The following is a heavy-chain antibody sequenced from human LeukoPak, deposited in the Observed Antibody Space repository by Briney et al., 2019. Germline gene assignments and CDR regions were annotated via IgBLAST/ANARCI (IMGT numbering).Heavy chain of an antibody. Sequence: GGSLRLSCAVSGFTFSNYDIYWIRQAPGKGLEWATFIRYDGSNQYYADSVKGRFTISRDNSKNTLYLQMNSLRAEDTAVYYCAITSITMVRGVLDYFDYWGQGTLVTVSS. CDR2: IRYDGSNQ. J-gene: IGHJ4*02. D-gene: IGHD3-10*01. CDR1: GFTFSNYD. CDR3: AITSITMVRGVLDYFDY. V-gene: IGHV3-30*02.